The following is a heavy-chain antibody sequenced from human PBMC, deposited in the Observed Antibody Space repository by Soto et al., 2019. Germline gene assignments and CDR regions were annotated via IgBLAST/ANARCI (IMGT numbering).Heavy chain of an antibody. J-gene: IGHJ5*02. CDR1: GFTFSSYA. D-gene: IGHD2-15*01. Sequence: GGSLRLSCAASGFTFSSYAMHWVRQAPGKGLEWVAVISYDGSNKYYADSVKGRFTISRDNSKNTLYLQMNSLRAEDTAVYYCARGGYCSGGSCSWDWFDPWGQGTLVTVSS. V-gene: IGHV3-30-3*01. CDR2: ISYDGSNK. CDR3: ARGGYCSGGSCSWDWFDP.